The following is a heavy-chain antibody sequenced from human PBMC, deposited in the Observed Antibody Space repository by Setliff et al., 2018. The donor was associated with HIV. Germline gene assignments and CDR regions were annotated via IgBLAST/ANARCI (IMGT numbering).Heavy chain of an antibody. V-gene: IGHV1-24*01. CDR1: GYTLTEVS. Sequence: ASVKVSCKISGYTLTEVSMHWVRQAPGKGLEWMGYFDPQDGKTIYAQKFQGRVTITADKSTSIAYMELSSLISEDTAVYYCASSRHPVASFDYWGQGTLVTVSS. CDR3: ASSRHPVASFDY. D-gene: IGHD6-13*01. J-gene: IGHJ4*02. CDR2: FDPQDGKT.